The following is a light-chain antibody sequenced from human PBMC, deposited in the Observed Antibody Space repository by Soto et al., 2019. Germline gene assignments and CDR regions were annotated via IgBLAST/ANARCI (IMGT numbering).Light chain of an antibody. J-gene: IGKJ1*01. CDR2: GAS. V-gene: IGKV3-15*01. CDR1: QSFSSN. Sequence: EIVMTQSPATLSVSPGETATLSCRASQSFSSNLAWYQQRPGQAPRLLIHGASTRATGIPARFSGSGSGTEFTLTISSLQSEDSAVYYCQQYDRWPPWTFGQGTKVEIK. CDR3: QQYDRWPPWT.